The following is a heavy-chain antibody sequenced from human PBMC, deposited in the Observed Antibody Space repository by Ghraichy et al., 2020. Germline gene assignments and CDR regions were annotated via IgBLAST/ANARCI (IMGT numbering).Heavy chain of an antibody. J-gene: IGHJ5*02. D-gene: IGHD4-23*01. Sequence: SETLSLTCTVSGGSISSYYWSWIRQPPGKGLEWIGYIYYSGSTNYNPSLKSRVTISVDTSKNQFSLKLSSVTAADTAVYYCARDSYGGRDWFDPWGQGTLVTVSS. CDR3: ARDSYGGRDWFDP. CDR1: GGSISSYY. V-gene: IGHV4-59*01. CDR2: IYYSGST.